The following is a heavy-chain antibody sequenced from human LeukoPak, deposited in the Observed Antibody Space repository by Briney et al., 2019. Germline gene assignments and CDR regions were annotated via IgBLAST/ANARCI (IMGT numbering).Heavy chain of an antibody. Sequence: SSETLSLTCTVSGGSISSGGYYWSWIRQPPGKGLEWIGSIYYSGSTYYNPSLKSRVTISVDTSKNQFSLKLSSVTAADTAVYYCARSIDLDYGDYGTWFDPWGQGTLVTVSS. J-gene: IGHJ5*02. CDR2: IYYSGST. CDR3: ARSIDLDYGDYGTWFDP. CDR1: GGSISSGGYY. D-gene: IGHD4-17*01. V-gene: IGHV4-39*01.